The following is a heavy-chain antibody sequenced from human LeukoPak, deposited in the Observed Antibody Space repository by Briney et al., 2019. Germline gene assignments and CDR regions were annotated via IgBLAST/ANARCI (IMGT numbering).Heavy chain of an antibody. V-gene: IGHV1-2*02. CDR1: GYTFTGYY. CDR2: INPNSGGT. Sequence: ASVKVSCKASGYTFTGYYMHWVRQAPGQGLEWMGWINPNSGGTNYAQKFQGRVTMTRDTSISTAYMELSRLRSDDTAVYYCARDGELYSSGWYSDYWGQGTLVTVSS. J-gene: IGHJ4*02. CDR3: ARDGELYSSGWYSDY. D-gene: IGHD6-19*01.